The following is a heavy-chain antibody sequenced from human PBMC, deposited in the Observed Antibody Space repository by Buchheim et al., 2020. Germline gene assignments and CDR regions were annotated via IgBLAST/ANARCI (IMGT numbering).Heavy chain of an antibody. CDR3: AKGGRDHTIFGVVGPFSAFDY. J-gene: IGHJ4*02. D-gene: IGHD3-3*01. CDR1: GFTFSSYA. V-gene: IGHV3-23*01. CDR2: ISGSGGST. Sequence: EVQLLESGGGLVQPGGSLRLSCAASGFTFSSYAMSWVRQAPGKGLEWVSAISGSGGSTYYGDSVKGRFTISRDNSKKTLYLQMNSLRAEDTAVYYCAKGGRDHTIFGVVGPFSAFDYWGQGTL.